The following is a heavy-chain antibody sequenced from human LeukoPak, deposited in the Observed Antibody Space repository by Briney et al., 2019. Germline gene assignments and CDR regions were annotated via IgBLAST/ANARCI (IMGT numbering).Heavy chain of an antibody. CDR3: AIMGSAYGNAFDV. CDR2: YYYGGSP. D-gene: IGHD3-3*01. J-gene: IGHJ3*01. CDR1: GGSVNSHF. V-gene: IGHV4-59*02. Sequence: SETLSLTCTFSGGSVNSHFCSWVRHSPGKELEWSGYYYYGGSPLYNPSLSSRVTISVDASKNHFFLRLNSVTATDTGVYYCAIMGSAYGNAFDVWGQGTMVTVSP.